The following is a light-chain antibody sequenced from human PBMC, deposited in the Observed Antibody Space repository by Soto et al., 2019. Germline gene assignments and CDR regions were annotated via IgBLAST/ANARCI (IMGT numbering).Light chain of an antibody. CDR2: KAS. V-gene: IGKV1-5*03. J-gene: IGKJ1*01. CDR1: QSISSW. CDR3: QHYNSYSEA. Sequence: DIQMTQSPSTLSAPVGDRVTITCRASQSISSWLAWYQQKPGKAPKLLIYKASTLKSGVPSRFSGSGSGTEFTLTISSLQPDDFATYYCQHYNSYSEAFGQGTKV.